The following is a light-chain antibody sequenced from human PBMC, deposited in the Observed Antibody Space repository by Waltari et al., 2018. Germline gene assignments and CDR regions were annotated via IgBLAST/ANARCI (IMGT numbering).Light chain of an antibody. CDR3: QQYNNWPPLT. J-gene: IGKJ4*01. CDR2: DAS. V-gene: IGKV3D-15*01. Sequence: LSCRASQSISRHVAWYHQKSGQAPRLLIFDASARATGIPARFSGSGSGTEFTLTISSLQSEDVGVYYCQQYNNWPPLTFGGGTKVEIK. CDR1: QSISRH.